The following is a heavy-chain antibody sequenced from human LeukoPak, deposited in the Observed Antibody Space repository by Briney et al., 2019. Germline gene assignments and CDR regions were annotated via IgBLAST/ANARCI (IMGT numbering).Heavy chain of an antibody. D-gene: IGHD3-22*01. Sequence: PSETLSLTCIVSGGSISSSNYYWGWIRQSPGKGLEWIGSIYSRGSTYYNPSLKSRVTISVDTSKNQFSLKLSSVTAADTAVYYCARGIRTMIALFDYWGQGTLVTVSS. CDR2: IYSRGST. CDR3: ARGIRTMIALFDY. CDR1: GGSISSSNYY. J-gene: IGHJ4*02. V-gene: IGHV4-39*07.